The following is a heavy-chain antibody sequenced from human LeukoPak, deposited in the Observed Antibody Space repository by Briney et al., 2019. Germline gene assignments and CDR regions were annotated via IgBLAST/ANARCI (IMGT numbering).Heavy chain of an antibody. D-gene: IGHD1-20*01. CDR2: INPNSGGT. Sequence: GASVKVSCKASGHTFTGYYMHWVRQAPGQGLEWMGWINPNSGGTNYAQKFQGRVTMTRDTSISTAYMELSRLRSDDTAVYYCARGPSITGTLKTDYWGQGTLVTVSS. CDR1: GHTFTGYY. J-gene: IGHJ4*02. CDR3: ARGPSITGTLKTDY. V-gene: IGHV1-2*02.